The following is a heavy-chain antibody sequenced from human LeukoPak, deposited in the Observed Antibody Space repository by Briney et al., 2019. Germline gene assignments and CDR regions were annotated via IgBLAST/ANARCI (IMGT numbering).Heavy chain of an antibody. CDR3: ARDRLTKDYYYYYMDV. CDR1: GGTFSSYA. V-gene: IGHV1-69*06. Sequence: GSSVKVSCKASGGTFSSYAISWVRQAPGQGLEWMGGIIPIFGTANYAQKFQGRVTITADKSTSTAYMELSSLRSEDTAVYYCARDRLTKDYYYYYMDVWGKGTTVTVSS. CDR2: IIPIFGTA. J-gene: IGHJ6*03.